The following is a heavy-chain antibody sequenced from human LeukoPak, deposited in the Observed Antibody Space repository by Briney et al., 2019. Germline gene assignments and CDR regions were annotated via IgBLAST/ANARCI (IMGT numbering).Heavy chain of an antibody. Sequence: SETLSLTCTVSGGSINSDYWSWTRQPPGKGLEWIGYVHYSGSTNYNPSLKSRLTISVDTSKNQFSLKLSSVTAADTAVYYCARERCSSTSCYFDYWGQGTLVTVSS. J-gene: IGHJ4*02. D-gene: IGHD2-2*01. CDR2: VHYSGST. CDR3: ARERCSSTSCYFDY. CDR1: GGSINSDY. V-gene: IGHV4-59*01.